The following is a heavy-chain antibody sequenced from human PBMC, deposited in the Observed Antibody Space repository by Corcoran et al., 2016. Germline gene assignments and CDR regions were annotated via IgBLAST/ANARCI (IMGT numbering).Heavy chain of an antibody. CDR1: GDSVSSNSAA. CDR3: AISASFNYDILTGSWGMDV. V-gene: IGHV6-1*01. D-gene: IGHD3-9*01. CDR2: TYYRSKWYN. Sequence: QVQLQQSGPGLVKPSQTLSLNCAISGDSVSSNSAAWNWIRQSPSRGLEWLGRTYYRSKWYNDYAVSVKSRITINPDTSKNKFSLQLNSVTPEETALYCAISASFNYDILTGSWGMDVWGQGTTVTVSS. J-gene: IGHJ6*02.